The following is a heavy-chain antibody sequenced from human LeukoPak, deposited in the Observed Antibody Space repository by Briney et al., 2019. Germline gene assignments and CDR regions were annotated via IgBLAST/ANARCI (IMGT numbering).Heavy chain of an antibody. V-gene: IGHV3-20*04. CDR3: ARDYDYGDYPGY. D-gene: IGHD4-17*01. CDR2: INWNGGRT. Sequence: SGGSLRLSCAASGFIFDDYGMSWVRQAPGKGLEWVSGINWNGGRTVYADSVKGRFTISRDNAKNSLYLQMNSLRAEDTALYYCARDYDYGDYPGYWGQGTLVTVSS. CDR1: GFIFDDYG. J-gene: IGHJ4*02.